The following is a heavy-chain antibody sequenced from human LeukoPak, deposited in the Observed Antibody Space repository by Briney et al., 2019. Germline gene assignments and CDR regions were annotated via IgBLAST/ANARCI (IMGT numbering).Heavy chain of an antibody. J-gene: IGHJ5*02. CDR2: ISGGGSST. D-gene: IGHD3-9*01. CDR1: GFSFSVYA. CDR3: AKEAMTGRQRFGP. V-gene: IGHV3-23*01. Sequence: GESLRLSCAASGFSFSVYAMTWVRQAPGKGLEWVSSISGGGSSTYYADSVKGRFTISRDNSKNTLYLQMNSLRAEDTAIYFCAKEAMTGRQRFGPWGQGTLVTVSS.